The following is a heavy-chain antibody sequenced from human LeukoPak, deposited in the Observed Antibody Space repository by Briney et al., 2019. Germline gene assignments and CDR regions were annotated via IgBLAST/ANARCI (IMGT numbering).Heavy chain of an antibody. V-gene: IGHV3-7*05. D-gene: IGHD1-7*01. Sequence: GGSLRLSCAASGFTFSTYWMTWVRQAPGKGLEWVANIKKDGSEKYYVDSVRGRFTISRDNAKNSLYLQMNSLRAENTAVYYCAREMGWNYGDYWGQGTLVTVSS. CDR2: IKKDGSEK. CDR3: AREMGWNYGDY. CDR1: GFTFSTYW. J-gene: IGHJ4*02.